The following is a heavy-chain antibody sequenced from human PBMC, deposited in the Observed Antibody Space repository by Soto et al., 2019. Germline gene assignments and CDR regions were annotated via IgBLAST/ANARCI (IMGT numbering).Heavy chain of an antibody. Sequence: QVQLVESGGGVVQPGRSLRLSCAASGFTFSSYDMHWVRQAPGKGLEWVAVIWYDGSNKYYSDSVKGRFTISRDNSKNTLNLQMNSLRAEDTAVYYCAAVLLYFDWCRGNWGQGPLVSVSS. V-gene: IGHV3-33*01. J-gene: IGHJ4*02. CDR3: AAVLLYFDWCRGN. CDR2: IWYDGSNK. CDR1: GFTFSSYD. D-gene: IGHD3-9*01.